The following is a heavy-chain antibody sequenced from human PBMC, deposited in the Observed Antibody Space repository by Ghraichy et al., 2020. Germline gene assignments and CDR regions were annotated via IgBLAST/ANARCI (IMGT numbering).Heavy chain of an antibody. V-gene: IGHV1-2*02. Sequence: ASVKVSCKASGYTFTGYYMHWVRQAPGQGLEWMGWINPNSGGTNYAQKFQGRVTMTRDTSISTAYMELSRLRSDDTAVYYCARDRVGSYGERYYYYYGMDVWGQGTTVTVSS. D-gene: IGHD5-18*01. J-gene: IGHJ6*02. CDR2: INPNSGGT. CDR3: ARDRVGSYGERYYYYYGMDV. CDR1: GYTFTGYY.